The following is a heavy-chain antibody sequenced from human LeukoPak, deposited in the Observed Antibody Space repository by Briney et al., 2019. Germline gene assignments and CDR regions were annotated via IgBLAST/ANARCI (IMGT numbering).Heavy chain of an antibody. J-gene: IGHJ5*02. Sequence: AGGSLRLSCAASGFTFSSYSMNWVRQAPGKGLEWIGSIYYSGSTYYNPSLKSRVTISVDTSKNQLSLKLSSVTAADTAVYYCATIVGASWFDPWGQGTLVTVSS. CDR3: ATIVGASWFDP. CDR1: GFTFSSYSMN. D-gene: IGHD1-26*01. V-gene: IGHV4-59*05. CDR2: IYYSGST.